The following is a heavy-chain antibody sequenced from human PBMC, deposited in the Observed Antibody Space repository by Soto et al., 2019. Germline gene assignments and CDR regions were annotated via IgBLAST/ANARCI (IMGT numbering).Heavy chain of an antibody. D-gene: IGHD5-12*01. Sequence: GGSLRLSCAASGFTFSSYAMSWVRQAPGKGLEWVSAISGSGGSTYYADSVKGRFTISRDNSKNTLYLQMNSLRAEDTAVYYCAKVTRIVAALPYYIDYWGQGTLVTVST. CDR2: ISGSGGST. J-gene: IGHJ4*02. CDR3: AKVTRIVAALPYYIDY. V-gene: IGHV3-23*01. CDR1: GFTFSSYA.